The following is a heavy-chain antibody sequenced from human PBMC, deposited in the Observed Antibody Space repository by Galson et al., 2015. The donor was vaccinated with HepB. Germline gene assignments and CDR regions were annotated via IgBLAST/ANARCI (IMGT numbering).Heavy chain of an antibody. D-gene: IGHD2-15*01. J-gene: IGHJ6*02. CDR2: ISAYNGNT. Sequence: SVKVSCKASGYTFTSYGISWVRQAPGQGLEWMGWISAYNGNTNYAQKLQGRVTMTTDTSTSTAYMELRSLRSDDTAVYYCARVVIAATKEYYYYYGMESWGQGTLVTVSS. CDR1: GYTFTSYG. CDR3: ARVVIAATKEYYYYYGMES. V-gene: IGHV1-18*04.